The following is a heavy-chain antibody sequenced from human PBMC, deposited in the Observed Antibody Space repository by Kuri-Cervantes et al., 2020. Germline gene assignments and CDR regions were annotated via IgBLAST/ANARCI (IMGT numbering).Heavy chain of an antibody. V-gene: IGHV3-7*01. CDR1: GFTFSSYG. D-gene: IGHD3-10*01. CDR3: AREDGTMVRGLYYFDY. Sequence: LSLTCAASGFTFSSYGMHWVRQAPGKGLEWVANIKQDGSEKYYVDSVKGRFTISRDNAKNSLYLQMNSLRAEDTAVYYCAREDGTMVRGLYYFDYWGQGTLVTVSS. CDR2: IKQDGSEK. J-gene: IGHJ4*02.